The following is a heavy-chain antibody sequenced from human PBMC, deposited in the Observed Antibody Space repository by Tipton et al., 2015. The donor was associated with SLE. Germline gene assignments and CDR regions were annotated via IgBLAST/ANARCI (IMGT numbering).Heavy chain of an antibody. J-gene: IGHJ4*02. Sequence: LRLSCSVSGGAISSGAYYWGWIRQHSGKDLEWIGYIYYSGSTYYSPSLKSRITISVDTSKNQFSLVMSSVTAADTAIYYCARDPDYGDPGTFDYWGQGTLVTVSS. CDR1: GGAISSGAYY. CDR2: IYYSGST. CDR3: ARDPDYGDPGTFDY. D-gene: IGHD4-17*01. V-gene: IGHV4-31*03.